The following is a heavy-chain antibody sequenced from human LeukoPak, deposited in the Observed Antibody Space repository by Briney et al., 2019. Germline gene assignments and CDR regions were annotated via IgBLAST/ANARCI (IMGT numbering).Heavy chain of an antibody. V-gene: IGHV3-23*01. J-gene: IGHJ4*02. Sequence: GGSLRLSCAASGFTFSSNAMTWVRQAPGQGLECVSAITAGGDTTYYADSVKGRFTISRDNSKNTLYLQMNSLRAEDTAVYYCARESSSTSCYDYWGQGTLVTVSS. CDR3: ARESSSTSCYDY. CDR1: GFTFSSNA. D-gene: IGHD2-2*01. CDR2: ITAGGDTT.